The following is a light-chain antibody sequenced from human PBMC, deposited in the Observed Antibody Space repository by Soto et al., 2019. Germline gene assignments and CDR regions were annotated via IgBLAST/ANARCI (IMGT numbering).Light chain of an antibody. V-gene: IGLV2-14*01. CDR2: EVS. CDR1: SSDVGGYNY. CDR3: SSYTSSSTLV. J-gene: IGLJ2*01. Sequence: ALTQPASVSGSPGQSITISCTGTSSDVGGYNYVSWYQQHPGKAPKLMIYEVSNRPSGVSNRFSGSKSGNTASLTISGLQAEDEADYYCSSYTSSSTLVFGGGTKVTVL.